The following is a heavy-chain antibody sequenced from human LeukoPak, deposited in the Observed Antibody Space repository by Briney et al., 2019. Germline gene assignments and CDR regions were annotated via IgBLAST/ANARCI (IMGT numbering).Heavy chain of an antibody. CDR3: TRDSGEYYFDY. Sequence: ASVKVSCKASGYTFTSYAMHWVRQAPGQRLEWMGWINAGNGYTQYSQKFQGRVTITRDTSASTAYMELSSLRSEDTAVYYCTRDSGEYYFDYWGQGTLVTVSS. J-gene: IGHJ4*02. D-gene: IGHD2-15*01. CDR1: GYTFTSYA. V-gene: IGHV1-3*01. CDR2: INAGNGYT.